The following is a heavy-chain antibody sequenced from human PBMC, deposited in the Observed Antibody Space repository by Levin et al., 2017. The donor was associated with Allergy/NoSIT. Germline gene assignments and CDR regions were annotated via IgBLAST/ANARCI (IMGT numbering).Heavy chain of an antibody. Sequence: SETLSLTCTVSGGSISSYYWSWIRQPPGKGLEWIGYIYYSGSTNYNPSLKSRVTISVDTSKNQFSLKLSSVTAADTAVYYCARVGITTRYNWFDPWGQGTLVTVSS. V-gene: IGHV4-59*01. J-gene: IGHJ5*02. CDR3: ARVGITTRYNWFDP. CDR2: IYYSGST. D-gene: IGHD3-22*01. CDR1: GGSISSYY.